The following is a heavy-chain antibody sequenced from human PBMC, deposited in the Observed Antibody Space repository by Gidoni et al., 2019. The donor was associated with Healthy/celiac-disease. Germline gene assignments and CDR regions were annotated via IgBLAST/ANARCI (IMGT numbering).Heavy chain of an antibody. CDR2: ISGSGGST. J-gene: IGHJ4*02. Sequence: EVQLLESGGGLVQPGGSLRLACAASGFTFSSYAMSWVRQAPGKGLEWVSAISGSGGSTSYADSVKGRFTISRDNSKNTLYLQMNSLRAEDTAVYYCAKELSFWPLERPFDYWGQGTLVTVSS. CDR1: GFTFSSYA. D-gene: IGHD1-1*01. CDR3: AKELSFWPLERPFDY. V-gene: IGHV3-23*01.